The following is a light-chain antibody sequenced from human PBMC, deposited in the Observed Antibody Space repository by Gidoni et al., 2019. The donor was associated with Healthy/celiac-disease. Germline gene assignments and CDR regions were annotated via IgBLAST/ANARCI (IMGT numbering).Light chain of an antibody. CDR3: QQYNSYPYVT. CDR1: QSISSW. V-gene: IGKV1-5*03. J-gene: IGKJ2*01. CDR2: KAS. Sequence: DIQITQSPSTLSASVGDRVTITCRASQSISSWLAWYQQKPGKAPKLLIYKASSLESGVPSRFSGSGSGTEFTLTISSLQPDDFATYYCQQYNSYPYVTFGQXTKLEIK.